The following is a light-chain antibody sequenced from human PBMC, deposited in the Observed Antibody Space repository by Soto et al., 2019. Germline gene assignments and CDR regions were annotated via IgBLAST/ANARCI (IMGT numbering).Light chain of an antibody. CDR2: DVS. CDR1: SSDVGGYNY. CDR3: CSYAGTSYV. Sequence: QSLLTQPRSVSGSPGQSVTISCPGTSSDVGGYNYVSWYQQHPGKAPKLMIYDVSKRPSGVPDRFSGSKSGNTASLTISGLQAEDEADYYCCSYAGTSYVFGTGTKVTVL. V-gene: IGLV2-11*01. J-gene: IGLJ1*01.